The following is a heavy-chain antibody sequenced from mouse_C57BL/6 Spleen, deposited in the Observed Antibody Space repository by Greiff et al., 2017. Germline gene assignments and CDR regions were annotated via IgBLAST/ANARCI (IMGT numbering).Heavy chain of an antibody. CDR3: ATNGFAWCAY. V-gene: IGHV14-1*01. D-gene: IGHD1-2*01. CDR2: IDPADGDT. CDR1: GFNIKDYY. J-gene: IGHJ3*01. Sequence: VQLQQSGAELVRPGASVKLSCTASGFNIKDYYMHWVKQRPEQGLEWIGRIDPADGDTEYAPKFQGKATMTADPYSNPAYLQLSSLPSEDTAVYYCATNGFAWCAYGGQGTLVTVSA.